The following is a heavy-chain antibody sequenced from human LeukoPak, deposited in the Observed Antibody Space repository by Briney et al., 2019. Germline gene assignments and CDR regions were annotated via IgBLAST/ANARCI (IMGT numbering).Heavy chain of an antibody. CDR1: GFTFSSYT. J-gene: IGHJ4*02. D-gene: IGHD3-16*01. Sequence: PGGSLRLSCAASGFTFSSYTMSWVRQAPGKGLEWVSTITTGDGNTYYAASVKGRFTVSRDNSKNTLFLQMNSLRAGDTAVYFCAKDGGLSVSAHCGDSSGRGTLVTASS. V-gene: IGHV3-23*01. CDR3: AKDGGLSVSAHCGDS. CDR2: ITTGDGNT.